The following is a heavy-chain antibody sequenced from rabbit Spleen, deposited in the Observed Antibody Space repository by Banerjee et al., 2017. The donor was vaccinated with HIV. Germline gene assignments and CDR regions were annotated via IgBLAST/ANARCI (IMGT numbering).Heavy chain of an antibody. V-gene: IGHV1S40*01. Sequence: QSLEESGGGLVKPGASLTLTCKASGFDFNSGYDMCWVRQAPGKGLECIGCIYTGGAYSTYYASWVNGRFTLSRENNQNTVYLQVNSLTVADTATYFCVNDPYGLRGGGGVLWGPGTLVTVS. CDR2: IYTGGAYST. J-gene: IGHJ6*01. D-gene: IGHD3-1*01. CDR1: GFDFNSGYD. CDR3: VNDPYGLRGGGGVL.